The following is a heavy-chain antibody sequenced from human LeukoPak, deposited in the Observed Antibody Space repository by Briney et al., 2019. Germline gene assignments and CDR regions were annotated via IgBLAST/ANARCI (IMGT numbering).Heavy chain of an antibody. CDR1: GGFISSGRYY. V-gene: IGHV4-61*02. Sequence: PSQTLSLTGTVAGGFISSGRYYWSWIRQPAGKGLEWIRRIYTSGSTNYNPSLKSRVTISVDTSKNQFSLKLSSVTAADTAVYYCARDNHSNYGMDVWGQGTAVTVSS. D-gene: IGHD2-15*01. J-gene: IGHJ6*02. CDR3: ARDNHSNYGMDV. CDR2: IYTSGST.